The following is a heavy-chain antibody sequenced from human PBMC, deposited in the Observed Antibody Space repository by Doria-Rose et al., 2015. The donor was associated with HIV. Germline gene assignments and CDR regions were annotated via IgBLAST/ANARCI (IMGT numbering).Heavy chain of an antibody. Sequence: QVTLKESGLVLVKPTETLTLACTVSGVSLSSPGMGVSWIRQPPGKALEWLANIFSDDERSYNTSLKSRLTISRGTSKSQVFLTMTDMDPVDTATYYCARIKSSRWYHKSYFDFWGQGTLIIVSA. D-gene: IGHD6-13*01. CDR1: GVSLSSPGMG. V-gene: IGHV2-26*01. CDR2: IFSDDER. J-gene: IGHJ4*02. CDR3: ARIKSSRWYHKSYFDF.